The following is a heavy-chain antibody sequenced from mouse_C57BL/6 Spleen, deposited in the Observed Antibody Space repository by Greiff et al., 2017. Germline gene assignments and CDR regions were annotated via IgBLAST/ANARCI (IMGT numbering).Heavy chain of an antibody. J-gene: IGHJ4*01. V-gene: IGHV2-5*01. D-gene: IGHD2-2*01. CDR3: ARFMVTTGYYAMDY. CDR2: IWRGGST. CDR1: GFSLTSYG. Sequence: VQLQESGPGLVQPSQSLSITCTVSGFSLTSYGVHWVRQSPGKGLEWLGVIWRGGSTDYNAAFMSRLSITKDNSKSQVFFKMNSLQADDTAIYYCARFMVTTGYYAMDYWGQGTSVTVSS.